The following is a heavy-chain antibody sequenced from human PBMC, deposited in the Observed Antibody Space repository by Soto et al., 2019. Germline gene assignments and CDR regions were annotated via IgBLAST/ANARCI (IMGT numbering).Heavy chain of an antibody. J-gene: IGHJ3*02. Sequence: SETLSLTCTVSGDSISGVTYYWILIRQHPGKGLEWIGYISYRGSTYYSPSLKSRVIISIDTSKNQFSLRLSSVTAADSAVYYCATYWGTGNDAKGFHIWGQGTVVTVS. CDR1: GDSISGVTYY. CDR3: ATYWGTGNDAKGFHI. V-gene: IGHV4-31*03. CDR2: ISYRGST. D-gene: IGHD2-8*02.